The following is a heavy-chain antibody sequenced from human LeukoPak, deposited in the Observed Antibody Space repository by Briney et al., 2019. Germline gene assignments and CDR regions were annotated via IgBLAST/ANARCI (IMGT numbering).Heavy chain of an antibody. Sequence: GRSLRLSCAASGFTFSSYAMHWVRQAPGKGLEWVAVISDDGSNKYYADSVKGRFTISRDNSKNTLYLQMNSLRAEDTAVYYCARARTYYDILTGYSVFDYWGQGTLVTVSS. CDR3: ARARTYYDILTGYSVFDY. D-gene: IGHD3-9*01. CDR1: GFTFSSYA. CDR2: ISDDGSNK. V-gene: IGHV3-30*14. J-gene: IGHJ4*02.